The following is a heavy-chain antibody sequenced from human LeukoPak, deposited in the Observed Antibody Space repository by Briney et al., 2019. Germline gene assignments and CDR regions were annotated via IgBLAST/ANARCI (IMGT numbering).Heavy chain of an antibody. CDR2: IYYSGST. CDR1: GGSISSYY. J-gene: IGHJ4*02. CDR3: ARDQGGLDY. Sequence: PSETLSLTCTVSGGSISSYYWSWIRQPPGKGLEWIGYIYYSGSTNYNPSLESRVTISVDTSKNQFSLKLSSVTAADTAVYYCARDQGGLDYWGQGTLVTVSS. V-gene: IGHV4-59*01.